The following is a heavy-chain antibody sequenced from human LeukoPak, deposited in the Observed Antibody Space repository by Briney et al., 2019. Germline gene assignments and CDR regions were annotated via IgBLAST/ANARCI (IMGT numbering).Heavy chain of an antibody. CDR3: ARDRSGSSSSDGGDDYYYGMDV. J-gene: IGHJ6*02. CDR2: IWYDGSNK. D-gene: IGHD6-6*01. CDR1: GFTFSSYG. V-gene: IGHV3-33*01. Sequence: AGRSLRLSCAASGFTFSSYGMPWVRQATGKGLEWVAVIWYDGSNKYYADSVKGRFTISRGNSKNTLYLQMNSLRAEDTAVYYCARDRSGSSSSDGGDDYYYGMDVWGQGTTVTVSS.